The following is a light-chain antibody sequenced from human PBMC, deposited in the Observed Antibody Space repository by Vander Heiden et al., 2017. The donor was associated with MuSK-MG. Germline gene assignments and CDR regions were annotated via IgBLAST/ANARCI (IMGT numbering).Light chain of an antibody. CDR3: QVWDSGIVF. Sequence: SYELTQPLSVSVALGQTARITCGGNNIESKNVHWYQQRPGQAPILVMYRDFNRPAGIPERFSGSNSRTTATLTISSAQVGDEADYYCQVWDSGIVFFGGGTKLTVL. V-gene: IGLV3-9*01. J-gene: IGLJ2*01. CDR1: NIESKN. CDR2: RDF.